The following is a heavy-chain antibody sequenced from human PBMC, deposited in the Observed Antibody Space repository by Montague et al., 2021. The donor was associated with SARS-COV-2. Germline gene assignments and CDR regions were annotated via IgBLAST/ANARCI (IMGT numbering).Heavy chain of an antibody. V-gene: IGHV3-33*01. CDR2: IWYDGSNK. CDR1: GFTFSSYG. Sequence: SLRLSCAASGFTFSSYGMHWVRQAPGKGLEWVAVIWYDGSNKYYADSVKGRFTISRDNSKNTLYLQMNSLRAEDTAVYYCARQLGYYYGMDVWGQGTTVTASS. CDR3: ARQLGYYYGMDV. D-gene: IGHD3-10*01. J-gene: IGHJ6*02.